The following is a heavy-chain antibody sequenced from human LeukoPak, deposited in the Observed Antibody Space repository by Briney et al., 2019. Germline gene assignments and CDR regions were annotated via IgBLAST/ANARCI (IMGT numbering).Heavy chain of an antibody. J-gene: IGHJ4*02. CDR3: AKARNGDPPYFFDY. Sequence: GGSLRLSCAASGFTFINYAMSWVRQAPGRGLQWVSAISGSGGSTFYADSVKGRFTISRVNSKNTLYLQMTSLRAEDTAVYYCAKARNGDPPYFFDYWGQGTLVTVSS. CDR2: ISGSGGST. D-gene: IGHD4-17*01. CDR1: GFTFINYA. V-gene: IGHV3-23*01.